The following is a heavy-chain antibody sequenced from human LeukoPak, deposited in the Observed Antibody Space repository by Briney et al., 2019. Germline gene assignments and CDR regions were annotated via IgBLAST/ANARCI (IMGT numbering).Heavy chain of an antibody. CDR3: AKEERMYIGRIVATTSMFDY. CDR2: ISGSGGST. Sequence: GGSLRLSCAASGFTFSSYAMSWVRQAPGKGLEWVSAISGSGGSTYYADSVKGRFTISRDNSKNTLYLQINSLRAEDTAVYYCAKEERMYIGRIVATTSMFDYWGQGTLVTVSS. D-gene: IGHD5-12*01. V-gene: IGHV3-23*01. CDR1: GFTFSSYA. J-gene: IGHJ4*02.